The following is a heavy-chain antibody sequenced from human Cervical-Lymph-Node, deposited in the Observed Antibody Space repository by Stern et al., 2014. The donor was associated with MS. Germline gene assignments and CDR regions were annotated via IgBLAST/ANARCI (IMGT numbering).Heavy chain of an antibody. CDR1: GFLISTYS. CDR2: ISSNTI. V-gene: IGHV3-48*02. D-gene: IGHD6-6*01. J-gene: IGHJ4*02. CDR3: ARRVSFPYHFDS. Sequence: EVQLVESGGGLVQPGGSLRLSCAGSGFLISTYSMNWVRQAPGKGLEWISYISSNTIEYADSVKGRFTISRDNAKNTLYLQMHSLRDEDTAVYYCARRVSFPYHFDSWGQGTLVTVSS.